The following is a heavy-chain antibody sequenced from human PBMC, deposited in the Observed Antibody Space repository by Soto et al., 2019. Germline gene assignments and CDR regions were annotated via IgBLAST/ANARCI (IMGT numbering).Heavy chain of an antibody. CDR1: GFTFSSHE. CDR3: ARRSIAAPCFDY. D-gene: IGHD6-6*01. V-gene: IGHV3-48*03. CDR2: ISSSGSTI. J-gene: IGHJ4*02. Sequence: EVQLVESGGGLVQPGGSLRLSCAASGFTFSSHEMNWVRQAPGKGLEWVSYISSSGSTIYYADSVKGRFTISRDNAKNSLYLQMNSLRAEDTAVYYCARRSIAAPCFDYWGQGTLVTVSS.